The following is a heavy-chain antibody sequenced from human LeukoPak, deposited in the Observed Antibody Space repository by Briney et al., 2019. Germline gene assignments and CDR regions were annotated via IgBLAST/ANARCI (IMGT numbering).Heavy chain of an antibody. Sequence: SETLSLTCTVSGGSISSSSYYWGWIRQPPGKGLEWIGSIYYSGSTYYNPSLKSRVTISVDTSKNQFSLKLSSVTAADTAVYYCARDVYYDSGAFDIWGQGTMVTVSS. CDR1: GGSISSSSYY. CDR2: IYYSGST. CDR3: ARDVYYDSGAFDI. D-gene: IGHD3-16*01. V-gene: IGHV4-39*07. J-gene: IGHJ3*02.